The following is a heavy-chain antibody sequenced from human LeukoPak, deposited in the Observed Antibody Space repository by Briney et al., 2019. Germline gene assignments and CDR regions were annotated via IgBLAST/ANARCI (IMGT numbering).Heavy chain of an antibody. D-gene: IGHD6-19*01. CDR3: VEAVAGTYFDY. CDR1: GYTFTGYY. J-gene: IGHJ4*02. CDR2: INPNSGGT. V-gene: IGHV1-2*02. Sequence: RASAKVSCKASGYTFTGYYMHWVRQAPGQGLEWMGWINPNSGGTNYAQKFQGRVTMTRDTSISTAYMELSRLRSDDTAVYYCVEAVAGTYFDYWGQGTLVTVSS.